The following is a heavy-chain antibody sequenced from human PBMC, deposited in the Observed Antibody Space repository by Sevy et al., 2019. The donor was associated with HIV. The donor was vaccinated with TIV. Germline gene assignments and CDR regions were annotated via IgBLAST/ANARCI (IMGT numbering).Heavy chain of an antibody. D-gene: IGHD3-22*01. V-gene: IGHV3-7*01. CDR3: AREEYYYDSSGDYYYYGMDV. CDR2: IKQDGSEK. J-gene: IGHJ6*02. Sequence: GGSLRLSCAASGFTFSSYWMRWVRQAPGKGLEWVANIKQDGSEKYYVDSVKGRFTISRDNAKNSLYLQMNSLRAEDTAVYYCAREEYYYDSSGDYYYYGMDVWGQGTTLTVSS. CDR1: GFTFSSYW.